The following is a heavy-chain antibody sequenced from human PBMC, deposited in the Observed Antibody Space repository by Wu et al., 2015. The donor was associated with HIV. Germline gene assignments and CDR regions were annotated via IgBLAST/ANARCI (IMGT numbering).Heavy chain of an antibody. CDR2: IIPAFGTT. V-gene: IGHV1-69*05. Sequence: QVQLVQSGAEVKKPGSSVKVSCKASGDTFNIFAINWVRQAPGQGLEWMGGIIPAFGTTDYAGKFQGRVTMTMGEGSTTAYMELNSLRPDDTGLYFCARRLTLAGSPFDSWGQGTLVTVSS. CDR3: ARRLTLAGSPFDS. D-gene: IGHD6-19*01. CDR1: GDTFNIFA. J-gene: IGHJ4*02.